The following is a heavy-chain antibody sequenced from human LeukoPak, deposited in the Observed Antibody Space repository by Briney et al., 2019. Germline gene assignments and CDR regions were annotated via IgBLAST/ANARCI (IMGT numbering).Heavy chain of an antibody. V-gene: IGHV3-30*18. CDR3: AKDTARYCSSTSCYSFAFFDY. CDR1: GFTFSSYG. Sequence: PGRSLRLSFAASGFTFSSYGMHWVRQAPGKGLEWVAVIWYGGSNKYYADSVKGRFTISRDNSKNTLYLQMNSLRAEDTAVCYCAKDTARYCSSTSCYSFAFFDYWGQGTLVTVSS. CDR2: IWYGGSNK. D-gene: IGHD2-2*02. J-gene: IGHJ4*02.